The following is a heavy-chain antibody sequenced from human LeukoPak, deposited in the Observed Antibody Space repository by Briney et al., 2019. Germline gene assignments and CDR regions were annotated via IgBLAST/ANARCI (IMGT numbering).Heavy chain of an antibody. D-gene: IGHD3-10*01. Sequence: KPSETLSLTCTVSGVSISSYYWSWIRQPPGKGLEWIGYIYYSGSTNYNPSLKSRATISVDTSKNQFSLSLSSVTAADTAVYYCARHGSGSYYDYWGQGTLVTVSS. CDR3: ARHGSGSYYDY. CDR1: GVSISSYY. CDR2: IYYSGST. J-gene: IGHJ4*02. V-gene: IGHV4-59*01.